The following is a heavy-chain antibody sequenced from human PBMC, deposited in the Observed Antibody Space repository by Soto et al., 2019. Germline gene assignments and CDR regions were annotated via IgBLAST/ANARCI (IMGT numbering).Heavy chain of an antibody. CDR1: GSSISSSNW. CDR3: ARVAVAGTRVDY. D-gene: IGHD6-19*01. V-gene: IGHV4-4*02. Sequence: PSETLPLTCAVSGSSISSSNWRSWVRQPPGKGLEWIGEIYHSGSTNYNPSLKSRVTISVDKSKNQFSLKLSSVTAADTAVYYCARVAVAGTRVDYWGQGTLVTV. CDR2: IYHSGST. J-gene: IGHJ4*02.